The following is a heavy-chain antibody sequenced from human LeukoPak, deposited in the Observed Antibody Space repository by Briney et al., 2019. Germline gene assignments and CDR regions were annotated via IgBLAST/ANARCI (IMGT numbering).Heavy chain of an antibody. Sequence: PGGSLRLSCAASGFTVSSNYMSWVRQAPEKGLEWVSVIYSGGSTYYADSVKGRFTISRDNSKNTLYLQMNSLRAEDTAVYYCASQYCSGGSCPDYWGQGTLVAVSS. D-gene: IGHD2-15*01. CDR2: IYSGGST. CDR3: ASQYCSGGSCPDY. J-gene: IGHJ4*02. CDR1: GFTVSSNY. V-gene: IGHV3-53*01.